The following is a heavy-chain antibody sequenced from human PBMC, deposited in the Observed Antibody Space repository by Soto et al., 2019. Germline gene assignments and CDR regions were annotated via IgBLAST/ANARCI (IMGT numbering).Heavy chain of an antibody. CDR2: INHSGST. J-gene: IGHJ4*02. CDR1: GGSFSGYY. V-gene: IGHV4-34*01. Sequence: SETLSLTCAVYGGSFSGYYWGWIRQPPGKGLEWIGEINHSGSTNYNPSLKSRVTISVDTSKNQFSLKLSSVTAADTAVYYCARHPGYGLYYFDYWGQGTLVTVSS. D-gene: IGHD5-18*01. CDR3: ARHPGYGLYYFDY.